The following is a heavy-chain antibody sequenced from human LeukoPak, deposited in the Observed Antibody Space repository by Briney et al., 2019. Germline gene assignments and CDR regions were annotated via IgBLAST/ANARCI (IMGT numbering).Heavy chain of an antibody. J-gene: IGHJ4*02. CDR1: GYTFTGYY. Sequence: ASVKVSCKASGYTFTGYYIHWVRQAPGQGLEWMGWINPNSGGTNYAPKFQGRVTLTRDTSISTAYMELRRLRSDDTAVYYCARLGYITGSDYWGQGTLVTVSS. V-gene: IGHV1-2*02. CDR2: INPNSGGT. D-gene: IGHD3-9*01. CDR3: ARLGYITGSDY.